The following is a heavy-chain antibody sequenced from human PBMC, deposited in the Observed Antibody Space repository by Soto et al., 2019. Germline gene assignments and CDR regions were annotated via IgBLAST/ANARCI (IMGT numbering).Heavy chain of an antibody. CDR3: ASLXGELSLGGVFXY. J-gene: IGHJ4*02. V-gene: IGHV4-30-2*01. Sequence: PSETLALTCAVSGGSISSGGYSWSWIRQPPGKGLEWIGYIYHSGSTYYNPSLKSRVTISVDRSKNQFSLKLSSVTAADPAVYYCASLXGELSLGGVFXYWGQGTLVXVSS. CDR2: IYHSGST. CDR1: GGSISSGGYS. D-gene: IGHD3-16*02.